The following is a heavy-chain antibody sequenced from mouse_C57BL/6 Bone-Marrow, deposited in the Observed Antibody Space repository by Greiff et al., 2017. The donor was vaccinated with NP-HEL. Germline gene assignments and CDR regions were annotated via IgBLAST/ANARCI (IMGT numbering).Heavy chain of an antibody. J-gene: IGHJ3*01. V-gene: IGHV5-12*01. CDR1: GFTFSDYY. D-gene: IGHD1-1*01. Sequence: EVQVVESGGGLVQPGGSLKLSCAASGFTFSDYYMYWVRQTPEKRLEWVAYISNGGGSPYYPDTVKGRFTISRDNAKNTLYLQMSRLKSEDTAMYYCARHKRSSPFAYWGQGTLVTVSA. CDR2: ISNGGGSP. CDR3: ARHKRSSPFAY.